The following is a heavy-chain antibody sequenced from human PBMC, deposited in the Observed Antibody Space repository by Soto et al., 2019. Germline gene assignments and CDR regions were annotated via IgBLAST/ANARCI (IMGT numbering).Heavy chain of an antibody. Sequence: GGSLSLCCAASGCTFNIYGVHWVRHAPDKGLEWVALISYDGSNQYYADSVKGRFTISRDNSKNTLFLQMNSLRADDTAVYYCAKDQASGQGSFDSWGQGTLVTVS. V-gene: IGHV3-30*18. J-gene: IGHJ4*02. CDR2: ISYDGSNQ. CDR1: GCTFNIYG. CDR3: AKDQASGQGSFDS.